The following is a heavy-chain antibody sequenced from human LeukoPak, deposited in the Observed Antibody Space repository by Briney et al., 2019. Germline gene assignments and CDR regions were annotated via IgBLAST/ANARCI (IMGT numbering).Heavy chain of an antibody. V-gene: IGHV1-18*01. Sequence: ASVKVSCKASGYTFTSYGISWVRQAPGQGLEWMGWISAYNGNTNYAQKLQGRVTMTTDTSTSTAYMELRSLRSDDTAVYYCASSIAAASSGDYWGQGTLVTVCS. CDR1: GYTFTSYG. J-gene: IGHJ4*02. CDR3: ASSIAAASSGDY. CDR2: ISAYNGNT. D-gene: IGHD6-13*01.